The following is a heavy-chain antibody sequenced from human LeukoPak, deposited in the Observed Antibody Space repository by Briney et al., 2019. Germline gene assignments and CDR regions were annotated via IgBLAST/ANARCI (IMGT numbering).Heavy chain of an antibody. CDR1: GGSISSGGYY. J-gene: IGHJ6*04. Sequence: PSQTLSLTCTVSGGSISSGGYYWSWIRQHPGKGLEWIGYIYYSGSTYYNPSLKSRVTISVDTSKNQFSLKLSSVTAADTAVDYCASAVVPPAKDYYGMDVWGKGTTVTVSS. V-gene: IGHV4-31*03. D-gene: IGHD2-2*01. CDR2: IYYSGST. CDR3: ASAVVPPAKDYYGMDV.